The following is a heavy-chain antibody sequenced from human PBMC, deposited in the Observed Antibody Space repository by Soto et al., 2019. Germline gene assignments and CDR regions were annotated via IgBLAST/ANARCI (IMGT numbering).Heavy chain of an antibody. V-gene: IGHV1-3*01. CDR1: GYTFTSYA. D-gene: IGHD2-21*02. J-gene: IGHJ4*02. CDR3: ARSMVVVTAADY. Sequence: QVQLVQSGAEVKKPGASVKVSCKASGYTFTSYAMHWVRQAPGQRLEWMGWINAGNGNTKYSQKFQGRVTITRDTSASTAYMELSSLRYEDTAVYYCARSMVVVTAADYWGQGTLVTVSS. CDR2: INAGNGNT.